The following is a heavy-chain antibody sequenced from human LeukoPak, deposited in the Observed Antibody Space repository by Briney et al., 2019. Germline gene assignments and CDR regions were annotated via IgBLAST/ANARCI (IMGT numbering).Heavy chain of an antibody. J-gene: IGHJ3*02. CDR1: GGSISSGGYS. CDR2: IYHSGST. V-gene: IGHV4-30-2*03. CDR3: ARLPSDDAFDI. Sequence: SQTPSLTCAVSGGSISSGGYSWSWIRQPPGKGLEWIGYIYHSGSTYYNPSLKSRVTIYVDTSKNQFSLKLSSVTAADTAVYYCARLPSDDAFDIWGQGTMVTVSS.